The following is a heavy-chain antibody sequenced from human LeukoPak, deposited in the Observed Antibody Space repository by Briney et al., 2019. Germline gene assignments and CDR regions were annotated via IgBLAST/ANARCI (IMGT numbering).Heavy chain of an antibody. D-gene: IGHD3-10*01. Sequence: LGGSLRLSCAASGFTFSSYSMNWVRQAPGKGLEWVSSISSSSSYIYYADSVKGRFTISRDNAKNSLYLQMNSLRAEDTAVYYCARALYGSDLYGMDVWGQGTTVTVSS. V-gene: IGHV3-21*01. CDR1: GFTFSSYS. J-gene: IGHJ6*02. CDR2: ISSSSSYI. CDR3: ARALYGSDLYGMDV.